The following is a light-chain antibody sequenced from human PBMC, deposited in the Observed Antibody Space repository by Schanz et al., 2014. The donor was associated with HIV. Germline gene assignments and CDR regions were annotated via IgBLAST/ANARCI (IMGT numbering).Light chain of an antibody. CDR1: QSLLHSNGNNF. Sequence: EIVLTQSPLALPVTPGEPASISCRSSQSLLHSNGNNFLEWYLQKPGKSPQLLIYLGSSRAPGVPDRFSGSVSGTDFTLKINKVEADDVGVYFCMQGLQIPFTFGPGTKLHI. V-gene: IGKV2-28*01. CDR3: MQGLQIPFT. CDR2: LGS. J-gene: IGKJ3*01.